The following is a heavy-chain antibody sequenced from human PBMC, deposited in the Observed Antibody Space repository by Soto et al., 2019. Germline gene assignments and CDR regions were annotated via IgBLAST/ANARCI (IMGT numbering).Heavy chain of an antibody. CDR1: GFTFSGSA. D-gene: IGHD3-10*01. CDR2: IRSKANSYAT. J-gene: IGHJ4*02. V-gene: IGHV3-73*01. Sequence: GGSLRLSCAASGFTFSGSAMHWVRQASGKGLEWVGRIRSKANSYATAYAASVKGRFTISRDDSKNTAYLQMNSLKTEDTAVYYCTRHRVTMVRGVIQAMDYWGQGTLVTVSS. CDR3: TRHRVTMVRGVIQAMDY.